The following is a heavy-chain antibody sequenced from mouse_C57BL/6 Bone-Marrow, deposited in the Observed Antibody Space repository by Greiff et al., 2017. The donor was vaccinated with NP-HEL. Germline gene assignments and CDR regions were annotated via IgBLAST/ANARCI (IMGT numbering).Heavy chain of an antibody. CDR2: ISNGGGST. D-gene: IGHD1-1*01. J-gene: IGHJ2*01. Sequence: EVHLVESGGGLVQPGGSLKLSCAASGFTFSDYYMYWVRQTPEKRLEWVAYISNGGGSTYYPDTVKGRFTISRDNAKNTLYLQMSRLKSEDTAMYYCARHSPIYYGSSYGYFDYWGQGTTLTVSS. V-gene: IGHV5-12*01. CDR1: GFTFSDYY. CDR3: ARHSPIYYGSSYGYFDY.